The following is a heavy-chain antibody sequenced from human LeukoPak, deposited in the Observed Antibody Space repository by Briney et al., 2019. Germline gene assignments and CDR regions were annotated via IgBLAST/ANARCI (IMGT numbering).Heavy chain of an antibody. Sequence: GGSLRLSCAASGFTFSSYTMSWVRQAPGKGLEWVANIKGDGSYKYYVDSVKGRFTISRDNAKSSVYLQMNTLRAEDTAVYYCATSADSSGNDWGQGTLVTVSS. D-gene: IGHD3-22*01. CDR3: ATSADSSGND. CDR2: IKGDGSYK. V-gene: IGHV3-7*03. J-gene: IGHJ4*02. CDR1: GFTFSSYT.